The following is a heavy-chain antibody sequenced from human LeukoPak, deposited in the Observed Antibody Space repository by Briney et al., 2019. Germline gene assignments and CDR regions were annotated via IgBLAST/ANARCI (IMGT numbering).Heavy chain of an antibody. Sequence: GGSLRLSCAASGFTFSSYAMSWVRQAPGKGLEWVSSIFPSSDEIHYADSVKGRFTISRDDSRSTLSLQMDSLRAEDTATYYCATYRQIQVPFEFWGQGTLVTVSS. J-gene: IGHJ4*02. V-gene: IGHV3-23*01. D-gene: IGHD5-18*01. CDR2: IFPSSDEI. CDR3: ATYRQIQVPFEF. CDR1: GFTFSSYA.